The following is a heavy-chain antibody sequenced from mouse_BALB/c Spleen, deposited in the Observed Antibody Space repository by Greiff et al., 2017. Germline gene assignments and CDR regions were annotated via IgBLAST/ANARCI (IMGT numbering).Heavy chain of an antibody. CDR2: ISSGGSYT. Sequence: DVMLVESGGGLVKPGGSLKLSCAASGFTFSSYAMSWVRQSPEKRLEWVAEISSGGSYTYYPDTVTGRFTISRDNAKNTLYLEMSSLRSEDTAMYYCASGEATLWGQGTSVTVSS. CDR1: GFTFSSYA. D-gene: IGHD3-2*02. CDR3: ASGEATL. V-gene: IGHV5-9-4*01. J-gene: IGHJ4*01.